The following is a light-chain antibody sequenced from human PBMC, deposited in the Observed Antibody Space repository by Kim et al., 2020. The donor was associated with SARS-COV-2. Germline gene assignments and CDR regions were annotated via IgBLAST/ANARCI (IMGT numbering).Light chain of an antibody. J-gene: IGKJ1*01. CDR1: QSVDVW. CDR2: KAS. CDR3: QQYNSYPWT. V-gene: IGKV1-5*03. Sequence: GDRVTITCRASQSVDVWLAWFQQRPGKAPKLLIYKASTLESGVPSRFSGSGSGTEFTLTISGLQPDDFASYYCQQYNSYPWTFGQGTKVDIK.